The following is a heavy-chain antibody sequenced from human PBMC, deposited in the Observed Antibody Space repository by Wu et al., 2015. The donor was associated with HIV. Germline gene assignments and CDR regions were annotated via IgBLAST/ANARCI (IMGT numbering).Heavy chain of an antibody. Sequence: QVQLVQSGAEVKKPGSSVKVSCKASGGSFSRSGISWVRQAPGKGFEWMGKIIPIFGTANYAQKFRGRVTITADESTSTAYMELSSLRSEDTAVYYCARAGVEYYGSGSYSDWFDPWGQGTLVTVSS. V-gene: IGHV1-69*13. CDR2: IIPIFGTA. CDR1: GGSFSRSG. CDR3: ARAGVEYYGSGSYSDWFDP. D-gene: IGHD3-10*01. J-gene: IGHJ5*02.